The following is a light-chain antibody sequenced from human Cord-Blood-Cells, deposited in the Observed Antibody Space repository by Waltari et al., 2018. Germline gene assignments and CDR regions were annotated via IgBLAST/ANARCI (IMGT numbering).Light chain of an antibody. CDR2: EVS. V-gene: IGLV2-14*01. Sequence: QSALTQPASVSGSPGQSITISCTGTSSDVGGYNYVSWYQQPPGKAPKRVIYEVSNRPSGVSNRFSGSKSGNTASRTISGLQAEDEADYYCSSYTSSSTRVFGGGTKLTVL. CDR1: SSDVGGYNY. J-gene: IGLJ3*02. CDR3: SSYTSSSTRV.